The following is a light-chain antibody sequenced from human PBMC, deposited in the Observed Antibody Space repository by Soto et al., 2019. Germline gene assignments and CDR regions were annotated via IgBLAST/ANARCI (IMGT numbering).Light chain of an antibody. V-gene: IGKV1-8*01. Sequence: AIRMTQSPSSFSASTGDRVTSTCRASQGISSYLAWYQQKPGKAPKLLIYAASTLQSGVPSRFSGSGSGTDFTRTISSLQSEDFATYYCQQYYSYPYTFGQGTKLEIQ. J-gene: IGKJ2*01. CDR1: QGISSY. CDR2: AAS. CDR3: QQYYSYPYT.